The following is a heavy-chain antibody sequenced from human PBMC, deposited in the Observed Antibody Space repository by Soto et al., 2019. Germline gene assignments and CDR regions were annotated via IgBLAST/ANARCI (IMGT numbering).Heavy chain of an antibody. V-gene: IGHV3-23*01. J-gene: IGHJ6*03. CDR3: AGLTGDHPPAQPHYYMDV. Sequence: GGSLRLSCAASGFTFSSYAMSWVRQAPGKGLEWVSAIRGSGGSTYYADSVKGRFTISRDNSKNTLYLQMNSLRAEDTAVYYCAGLTGDHPPAQPHYYMDVWGKGTTVTVSS. D-gene: IGHD7-27*01. CDR2: IRGSGGST. CDR1: GFTFSSYA.